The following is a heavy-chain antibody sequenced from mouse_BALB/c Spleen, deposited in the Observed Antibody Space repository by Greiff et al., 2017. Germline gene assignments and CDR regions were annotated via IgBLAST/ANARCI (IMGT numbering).Heavy chain of an antibody. J-gene: IGHJ4*01. CDR1: GYSFTGYY. Sequence: EVQLQQSGPELVKPGASVKISCKASGYSFTGYYMHWVKQSHVKSLEWIGRINPYNGATSYNQNFKDKASLTVDKSSSTAYMELHSLTSEDSAVYDCARGGLGDYYAMDYWGQGTSVTVSS. V-gene: IGHV1-26*01. CDR3: ARGGLGDYYAMDY. CDR2: INPYNGAT. D-gene: IGHD3-1*01.